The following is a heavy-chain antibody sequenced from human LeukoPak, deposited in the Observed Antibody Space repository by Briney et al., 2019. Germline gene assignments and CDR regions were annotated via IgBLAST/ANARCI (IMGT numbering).Heavy chain of an antibody. D-gene: IGHD6-19*01. CDR3: ARVSRAVAVDY. V-gene: IGHV3-7*01. Sequence: PGGSLRLSCAASRFTFTNYWMSWVRQAPGKGLEWVASIKEDGSETYYVDSVKGRFTISRDDAKTSLYLQMNSLRAEDTALYYCARVSRAVAVDYWGQGTLVTVSS. CDR1: RFTFTNYW. J-gene: IGHJ4*02. CDR2: IKEDGSET.